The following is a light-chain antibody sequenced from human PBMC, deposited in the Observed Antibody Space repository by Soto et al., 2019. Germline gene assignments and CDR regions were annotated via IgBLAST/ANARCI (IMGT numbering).Light chain of an antibody. Sequence: DIQMTQSPSTLSASVGDRVTITCRASQSISSWLAWYQQKPGKAPKLLIYDASSLESGVPSRFSGSGSGTEFTLTISSLQPDDFATYYCQQYNSYCTFGQGTKVVIK. CDR1: QSISSW. V-gene: IGKV1-5*01. CDR3: QQYNSYCT. CDR2: DAS. J-gene: IGKJ1*01.